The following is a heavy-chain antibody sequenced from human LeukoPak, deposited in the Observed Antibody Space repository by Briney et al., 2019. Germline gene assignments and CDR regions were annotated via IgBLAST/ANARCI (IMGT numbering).Heavy chain of an antibody. CDR3: ARDTEIVTGAFDI. V-gene: IGHV1-69*05. CDR2: IIPIFGTA. Sequence: SVKVSCKASGDTFTSYAISWVRQAPGQGLEWMGGIIPIFGTANYAQKFQGRVTITTDESTSTAYMELSSLRSEDTAVYYCARDTEIVTGAFDIWGQGTMVTVCS. J-gene: IGHJ3*02. CDR1: GDTFTSYA. D-gene: IGHD3-22*01.